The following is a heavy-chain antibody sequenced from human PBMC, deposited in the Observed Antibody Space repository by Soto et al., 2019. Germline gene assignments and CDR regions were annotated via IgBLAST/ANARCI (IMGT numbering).Heavy chain of an antibody. D-gene: IGHD1-1*01. Sequence: QVQVVESGGGVVQPGRSLRLSCAASGFTFSSYTMYWVRQAPGKGLEGVAVIWHDGSNKYYVDSVKGRFTISRDNSKNTLYLQMNSRRAEDTAVYYCAREDWNDGHYCGMGVWGQGTTVTVSS. CDR3: AREDWNDGHYCGMGV. J-gene: IGHJ6*02. V-gene: IGHV3-33*01. CDR2: IWHDGSNK. CDR1: GFTFSSYT.